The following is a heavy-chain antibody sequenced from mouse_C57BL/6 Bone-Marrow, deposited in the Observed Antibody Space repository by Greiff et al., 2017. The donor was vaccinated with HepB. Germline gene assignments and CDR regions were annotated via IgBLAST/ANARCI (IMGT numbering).Heavy chain of an antibody. Sequence: EVQVVESGGGLVQSGRSLRLSCATSGFTFSDFYMEWVRQAPGKGLEWIAASRNKANDYTTEYSASVKGRFIVSRDTSQSILYLQMNALRAEDTAIYYCARDAGGYDGAWFAYWGQGTLVTVSA. CDR1: GFTFSDFY. D-gene: IGHD2-2*01. J-gene: IGHJ3*01. V-gene: IGHV7-1*01. CDR2: SRNKANDYTT. CDR3: ARDAGGYDGAWFAY.